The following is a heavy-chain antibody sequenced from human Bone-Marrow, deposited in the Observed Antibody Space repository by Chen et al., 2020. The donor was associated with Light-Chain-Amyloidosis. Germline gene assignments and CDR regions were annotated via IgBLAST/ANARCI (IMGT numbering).Heavy chain of an antibody. CDR1: GFTFSNAW. J-gene: IGHJ4*02. CDR3: TTDYPRYYYDSSGYFDY. Sequence: EVQLVESGGGLVKPGGSLRLSCAASGFTFSNAWMSWVRQAPGKGLEWVGRIKSKTDGGTTDYAAPVKGRFTISRDDSKNTLYLQMNSLKTEDTAVYYCTTDYPRYYYDSSGYFDYWGQGTLVTVSS. V-gene: IGHV3-15*01. D-gene: IGHD3-22*01. CDR2: IKSKTDGGTT.